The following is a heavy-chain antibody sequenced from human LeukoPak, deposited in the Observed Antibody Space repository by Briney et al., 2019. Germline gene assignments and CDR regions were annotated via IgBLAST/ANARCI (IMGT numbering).Heavy chain of an antibody. Sequence: PGGSLRLSCAVSGITLSNYGMSWVRQAPGKGLEWVAGISGSGGSTNYADSVKGRFTISRDNPKNTLYLQLNSLRAEDTAVYFCAKRGVVIRVILVGFHKEAYYFDSWGQGALVNVSS. D-gene: IGHD2-21*01. J-gene: IGHJ4*02. CDR2: ISGSGGST. V-gene: IGHV3-23*01. CDR1: GITLSNYG. CDR3: AKRGVVIRVILVGFHKEAYYFDS.